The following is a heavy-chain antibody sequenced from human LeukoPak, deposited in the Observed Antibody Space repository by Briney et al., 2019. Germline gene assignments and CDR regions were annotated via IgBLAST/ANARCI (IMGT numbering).Heavy chain of an antibody. V-gene: IGHV3-33*01. CDR2: IWSDGSNK. J-gene: IGHJ3*02. D-gene: IGHD2-15*01. CDR3: AREADCSGGNCYRGAFDI. CDR1: GFTFTTYA. Sequence: GGSLRLSCAASGFTFTTYAMHWVRQAPGKGLEWVAAIWSDGSNKYYTDSVKGRFTISRDNSKNTLYLQMTSLRAEDTAVYYCAREADCSGGNCYRGAFDIWGQGTMVTVSS.